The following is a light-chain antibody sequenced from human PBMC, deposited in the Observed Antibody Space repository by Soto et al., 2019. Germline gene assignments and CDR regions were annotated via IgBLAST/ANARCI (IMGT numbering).Light chain of an antibody. J-gene: IGKJ4*01. Sequence: DIQMTQSPSTLSASVGDRVTITCRASQSISSWLAWYQQKPGKAPNLLIYKASSLESGVTSRVSGSGSGTEFTLTISSLQPDDFATYYCQQYNSDPLTFGGGTKVEIK. V-gene: IGKV1-5*03. CDR2: KAS. CDR1: QSISSW. CDR3: QQYNSDPLT.